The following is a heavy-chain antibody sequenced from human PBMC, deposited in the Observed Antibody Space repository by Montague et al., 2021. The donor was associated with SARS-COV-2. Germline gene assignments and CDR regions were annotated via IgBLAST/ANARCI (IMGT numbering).Heavy chain of an antibody. J-gene: IGHJ2*01. CDR1: GGSINNYY. CDR3: ARRGGGAVVARFMYWYFDV. D-gene: IGHD2-21*01. V-gene: IGHV4-59*13. CDR2: IYYSGSVTT. Sequence: SETLSLTCSVSGGSINNYYWGWVRQSPGKGLEWIGYIYYSGSVTTSYNPSLKSRVSISVDTSENQFSLKLTSVTAADTAVYYCARRGGGAVVARFMYWYFDVWSRGSLVTVSS.